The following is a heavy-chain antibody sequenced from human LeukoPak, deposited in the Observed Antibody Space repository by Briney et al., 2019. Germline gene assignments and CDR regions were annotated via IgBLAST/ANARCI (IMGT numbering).Heavy chain of an antibody. Sequence: GGSLRLSCAASGFTFSSYGMHWVRQAPGKGLEWVAFIRYDGSNKYYADSVKGRFTISRDSSKNTLYLQMDSLRAEDTAVYYCAEGPMTTVTTGNFDYWGQGTLVTVSS. CDR2: IRYDGSNK. CDR1: GFTFSSYG. J-gene: IGHJ4*02. V-gene: IGHV3-30*02. CDR3: AEGPMTTVTTGNFDY. D-gene: IGHD4-17*01.